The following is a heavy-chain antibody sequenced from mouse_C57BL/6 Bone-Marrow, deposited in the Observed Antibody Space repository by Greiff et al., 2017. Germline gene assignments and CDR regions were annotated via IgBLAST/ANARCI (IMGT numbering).Heavy chain of an antibody. CDR3: TRPIYYDYMAWFAY. CDR2: IDPETGGT. CDR1: GYTFTDYE. Sequence: QVQLQQSGAELVRPGASVTLSCKASGYTFTDYEMHWVKQTPVHGLEWIGAIDPETGGTPYNQKFKGKAILTADKSSSTAYLELRRLTSEDSAVYFCTRPIYYDYMAWFAYWGQGTLVTVSA. D-gene: IGHD2-4*01. J-gene: IGHJ3*01. V-gene: IGHV1-15*01.